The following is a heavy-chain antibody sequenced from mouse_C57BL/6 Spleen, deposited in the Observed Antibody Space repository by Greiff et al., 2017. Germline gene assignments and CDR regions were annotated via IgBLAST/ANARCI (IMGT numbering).Heavy chain of an antibody. CDR1: GYTFTSYW. CDR3: ARGCDSDG. V-gene: IGHV1-52*01. J-gene: IGHJ2*01. CDR2: IDPSDSET. Sequence: QVQLKQSGAELVRPGSSVKLSCKASGYTFTSYWMHWVKQRPIQGLEWIGNIDPSDSETHYNQKFKDKATLTADKSSSTAYMHLSSLTSEGSAVYYCARGCDSDGWGKGTTLTVSS.